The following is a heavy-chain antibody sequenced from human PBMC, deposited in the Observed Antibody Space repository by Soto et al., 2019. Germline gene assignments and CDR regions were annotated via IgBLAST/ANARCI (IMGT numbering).Heavy chain of an antibody. CDR2: ISGSGGST. D-gene: IGHD6-19*01. CDR3: AKSQRLPLARAVAGPYFDY. J-gene: IGHJ4*02. V-gene: IGHV3-23*01. Sequence: EVQLLESGGGLVQPGGSLRLSCAASGFTFSSYAMSWVRQAPGKGLEWVSAISGSGGSTYYADSVKGRFTISRDNSKDPLYLQSNSLRAEDTAVYYCAKSQRLPLARAVAGPYFDYWGQGTLVTVSS. CDR1: GFTFSSYA.